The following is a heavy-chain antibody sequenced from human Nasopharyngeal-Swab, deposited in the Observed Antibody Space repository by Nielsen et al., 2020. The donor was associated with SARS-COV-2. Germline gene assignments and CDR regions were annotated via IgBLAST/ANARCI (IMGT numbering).Heavy chain of an antibody. J-gene: IGHJ5*01. V-gene: IGHV1-18*01. D-gene: IGHD1-26*01. Sequence: WVRQAPGQGLEWMGRISTYNGNTYYAQKFQGRITLTTDTSTSTVYMELRSLRSDDTAIYYCARGSKVGETRGWFDPWGQGTLVTVSS. CDR3: ARGSKVGETRGWFDP. CDR2: ISTYNGNT.